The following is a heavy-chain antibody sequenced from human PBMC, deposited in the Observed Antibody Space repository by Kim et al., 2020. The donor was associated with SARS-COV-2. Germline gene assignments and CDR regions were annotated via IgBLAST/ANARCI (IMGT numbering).Heavy chain of an antibody. CDR3: AKGWERSWGYYYGMDV. V-gene: IGHV3-33*06. J-gene: IGHJ6*01. Sequence: GGSLRLSCAASGFTFSSYAMHWVRQAPGKGLEWVAVIWYDGSNKYYADSVKGRFTISRDNSKNTLYLQMNSLRAEDTAVYYCAKGWERSWGYYYGMDVWGQGTTVTVSS. D-gene: IGHD1-26*01. CDR1: GFTFSSYA. CDR2: IWYDGSNK.